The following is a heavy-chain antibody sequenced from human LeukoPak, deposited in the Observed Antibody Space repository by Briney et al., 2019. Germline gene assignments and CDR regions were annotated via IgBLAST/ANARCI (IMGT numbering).Heavy chain of an antibody. Sequence: PSETLSLTCTVSGGSISNYYWSWIRQPPGKGLEWIGYIYYNGSTIYNPSLESRLTISVDTSKNQFSLKLSSVTAADTAVYYCARQKGVAGREAADYWGQGTLVTVSS. J-gene: IGHJ4*02. CDR3: ARQKGVAGREAADY. V-gene: IGHV4-59*08. CDR2: IYYNGST. D-gene: IGHD6-19*01. CDR1: GGSISNYY.